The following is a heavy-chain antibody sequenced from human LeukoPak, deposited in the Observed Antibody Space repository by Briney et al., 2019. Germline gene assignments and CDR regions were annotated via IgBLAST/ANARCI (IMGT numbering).Heavy chain of an antibody. CDR3: ARDPPGSGWYYFDY. J-gene: IGHJ4*02. D-gene: IGHD6-19*01. CDR1: GFTFSSYS. V-gene: IGHV3-21*01. Sequence: GGSLRLSCAASGFTFSSYSMNWVRQAPGKGLEWVSSISSSSSYIYYADSVKGRFTISRDNAKNSLYLQMNSLRAEDTAVYYCARDPPGSGWYYFDYWGQGTLVTVSS. CDR2: ISSSSSYI.